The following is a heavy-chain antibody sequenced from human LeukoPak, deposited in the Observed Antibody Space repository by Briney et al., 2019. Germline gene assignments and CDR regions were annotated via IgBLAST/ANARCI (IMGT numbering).Heavy chain of an antibody. J-gene: IGHJ4*02. CDR3: AKKSTGLSSYDY. D-gene: IGHD2-15*01. CDR2: ISGSGGST. Sequence: GALRLSCAASGFTFSSYAMSWVRQAPGKGLEWVSAISGSGGSTYYADSVKGRFTISRDNSKNTLYLQMNSLRAEDTAVYYCAKKSTGLSSYDYWGQGTLVTVSS. CDR1: GFTFSSYA. V-gene: IGHV3-23*01.